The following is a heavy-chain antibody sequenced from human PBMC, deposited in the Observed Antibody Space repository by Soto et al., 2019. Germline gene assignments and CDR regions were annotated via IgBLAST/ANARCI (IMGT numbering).Heavy chain of an antibody. CDR3: AKDIGGNSPGMDV. CDR1: GFTFSSYG. D-gene: IGHD2-21*02. Sequence: PGGSLRLSCAASGFTFSSYGMHWVRQAPGKGLEWVAVISYDGSNKYYADSVKGRFTISRDNSKNTLYLQMNSLRAEDTAVYYCAKDIGGNSPGMDVWGQGTTVTVSS. J-gene: IGHJ6*02. V-gene: IGHV3-30*18. CDR2: ISYDGSNK.